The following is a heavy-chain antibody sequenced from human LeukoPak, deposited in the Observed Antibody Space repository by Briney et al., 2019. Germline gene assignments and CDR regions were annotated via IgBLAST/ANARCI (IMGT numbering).Heavy chain of an antibody. CDR3: AREDRYCSGGSCYS. V-gene: IGHV4-34*01. CDR2: INHSGST. D-gene: IGHD2-15*01. CDR1: GGSFSGYY. J-gene: IGHJ4*02. Sequence: SETLSLTCAVYGGSFSGYYWSWIRQPPGKGLEWIGEINHSGSTNYNPSLKSRITISVDTSKNQFSLELSSVTVADTAVYCCAREDRYCSGGSCYSWGQGTLVTVSS.